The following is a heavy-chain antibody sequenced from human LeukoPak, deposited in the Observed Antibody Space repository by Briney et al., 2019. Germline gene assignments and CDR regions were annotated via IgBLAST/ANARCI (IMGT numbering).Heavy chain of an antibody. CDR2: IKNDGSGE. CDR3: ARDFRSSNKRAFDI. D-gene: IGHD1/OR15-1a*01. Sequence: PGGSLGLSCAASGFTFSSHWMTWVRQAPGKGLEWVANIKNDGSGEYYEDSVKGRFTISRDDARNSLYLQMNSLRAEDTALYYCARDFRSSNKRAFDIWGQGTMVIVSP. V-gene: IGHV3-7*01. CDR1: GFTFSSHW. J-gene: IGHJ3*02.